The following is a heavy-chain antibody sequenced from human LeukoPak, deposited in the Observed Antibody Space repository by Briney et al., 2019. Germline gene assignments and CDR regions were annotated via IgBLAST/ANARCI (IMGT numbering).Heavy chain of an antibody. J-gene: IGHJ4*02. D-gene: IGHD6-6*01. CDR1: GYTFTGYF. CDR2: VNPNSGGT. Sequence: ASVRVSCKASGYTFTGYFMHWVRQAPGQGLEWMGWVNPNSGGTNFAQKFQGRVTMTRDTSISTAYMELSRLRSDDTAVYFCARDREYRSSSYPLDYWGQGTLVTVSS. V-gene: IGHV1-2*02. CDR3: ARDREYRSSSYPLDY.